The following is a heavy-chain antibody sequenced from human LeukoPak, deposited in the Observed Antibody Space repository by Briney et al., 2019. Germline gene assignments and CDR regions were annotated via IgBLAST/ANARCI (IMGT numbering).Heavy chain of an antibody. V-gene: IGHV3-7*01. Sequence: QTGGSLRLSCAASGFTFSSYSMNWVRQAPGKGLEWVANIKQDGSEKYYVDSVKGRFTISRDNAKNSLYLQMNSLRAEDTAVYYCARIHYYDSSGPFDYWGQGTLVTVSS. D-gene: IGHD3-22*01. CDR1: GFTFSSYS. J-gene: IGHJ4*02. CDR2: IKQDGSEK. CDR3: ARIHYYDSSGPFDY.